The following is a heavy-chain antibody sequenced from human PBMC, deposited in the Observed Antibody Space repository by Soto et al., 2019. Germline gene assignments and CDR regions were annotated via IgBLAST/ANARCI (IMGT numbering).Heavy chain of an antibody. CDR2: ISGIGGST. CDR3: AKRDGQWPPYYYYGMDV. J-gene: IGHJ6*02. Sequence: PGGSLRLSCAASGFTFSSYAMSWVRQAPGKGLEWVSAISGIGGSTYYADSVKGRFTISRDNSKNTLYLQMNSLRAEDTAVYYCAKRDGQWPPYYYYGMDVWGQGTTVTVSS. D-gene: IGHD6-19*01. CDR1: GFTFSSYA. V-gene: IGHV3-23*01.